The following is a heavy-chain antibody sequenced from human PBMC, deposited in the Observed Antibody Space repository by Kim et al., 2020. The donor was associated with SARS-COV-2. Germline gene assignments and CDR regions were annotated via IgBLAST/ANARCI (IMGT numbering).Heavy chain of an antibody. CDR3: ARDGPLSGYYPFED. CDR1: GGSISSYY. D-gene: IGHD3-22*01. CDR2: IYYSGST. J-gene: IGHJ4*02. V-gene: IGHV4-59*13. Sequence: SETLSLTCTVSGGSISSYYWSWIRQPPGKGLEWIGYIYYSGSTNYNPSLKSRVTISVDTSKNQFSLKLSSVTAADTAVYYCARDGPLSGYYPFEDWGQGTLVTVSS.